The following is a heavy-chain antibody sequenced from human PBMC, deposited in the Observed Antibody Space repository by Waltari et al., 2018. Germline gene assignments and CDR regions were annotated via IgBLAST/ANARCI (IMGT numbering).Heavy chain of an antibody. CDR3: ARQVPDYYDSSGYSR. CDR1: GGSISSSSYY. J-gene: IGHJ4*02. V-gene: IGHV4-39*01. CDR2: ISYSGRT. Sequence: QLQLQESGPGLVKPSETLSLTCTVSGGSISSSSYYWGWIRQPPGKGLEWIGSISYSGRTDYNPALKSRVTISVDTAKNQFSLKLSSVTAADTAVYYCARQVPDYYDSSGYSRWGQGTLVTVSS. D-gene: IGHD3-22*01.